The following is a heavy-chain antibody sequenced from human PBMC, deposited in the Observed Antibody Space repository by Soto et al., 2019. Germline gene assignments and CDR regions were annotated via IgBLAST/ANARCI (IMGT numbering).Heavy chain of an antibody. CDR3: ARLYDILTGYHEGVDY. V-gene: IGHV1-3*01. CDR2: INAGNGNT. Sequence: GASVKVSCKASGYTFTSYAMHWVRQAPGQRLEWMGWINAGNGNTKYSQKFQGRVTITRDTSASTAYMELSSLRSEDTAVYYCARLYDILTGYHEGVDYWGQGTLVTVSS. CDR1: GYTFTSYA. D-gene: IGHD3-9*01. J-gene: IGHJ4*02.